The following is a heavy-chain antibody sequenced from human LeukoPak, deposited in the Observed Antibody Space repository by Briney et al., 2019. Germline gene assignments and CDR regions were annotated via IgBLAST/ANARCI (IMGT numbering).Heavy chain of an antibody. CDR3: ARGLAGTGGDAFDI. CDR2: IIPIFGTA. J-gene: IGHJ3*02. D-gene: IGHD6-19*01. CDR1: GGTFSSYA. Sequence: SVKVSCKASGGTFSSYAISWVRQAPGQGLEWMGGIIPIFGTANYAQKFQGRVTITADESTSTAYMELSSLRSEDTAVYYCARGLAGTGGDAFDIWGQGTMVTVPS. V-gene: IGHV1-69*13.